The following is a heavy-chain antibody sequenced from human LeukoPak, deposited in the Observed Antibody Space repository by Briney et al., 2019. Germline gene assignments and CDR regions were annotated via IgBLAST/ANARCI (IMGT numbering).Heavy chain of an antibody. CDR3: AREGDGYGPGGTFDL. CDR2: INPNSGGT. V-gene: IGHV1-2*02. D-gene: IGHD5-24*01. Sequence: ASVKVSCKASGYTFTSYGISWVRQAPGQGLEWMGWINPNSGGTNYAQKFQGRVTMTRDTSISTAYMELSRLRSDDTAVYYCAREGDGYGPGGTFDLWGRGTLVTVSS. CDR1: GYTFTSYG. J-gene: IGHJ2*01.